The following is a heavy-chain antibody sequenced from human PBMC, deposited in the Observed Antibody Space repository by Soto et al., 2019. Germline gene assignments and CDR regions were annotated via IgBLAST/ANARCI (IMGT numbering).Heavy chain of an antibody. CDR3: ASEYSSSDEPPYFDY. CDR2: IYYSGST. CDR1: GGSISSGDYY. Sequence: SETLSLTCTVSGGSISSGDYYWSWIRQPPGKGLEWIGYIYYSGSTYYNPSLKSRVTMSVDTSKNQFSLKLSSVTAADTAVYYCASEYSSSDEPPYFDYWGQGTLVTVSS. J-gene: IGHJ4*02. D-gene: IGHD6-6*01. V-gene: IGHV4-30-4*01.